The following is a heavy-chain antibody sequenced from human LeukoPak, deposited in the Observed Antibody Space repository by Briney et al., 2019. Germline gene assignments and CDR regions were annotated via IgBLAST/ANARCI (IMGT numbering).Heavy chain of an antibody. Sequence: SETLSLTCTVSGGSISSSSYYWSWIRQPPGKGLEWNGEINHSGSTNYNPSLKSRVTISVDTSKNQFSLKLSSVTAADTAVYYCARRDYGGNPFDYWGQGTLVTVSS. CDR3: ARRDYGGNPFDY. D-gene: IGHD4-23*01. J-gene: IGHJ4*02. CDR2: INHSGST. CDR1: GGSISSSSYY. V-gene: IGHV4-39*07.